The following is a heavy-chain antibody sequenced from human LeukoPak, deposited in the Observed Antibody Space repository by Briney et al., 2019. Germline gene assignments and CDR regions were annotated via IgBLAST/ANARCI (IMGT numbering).Heavy chain of an antibody. Sequence: ASVKVSCKASGYTFTGYYMHWVRQAPGQGLEWMGWINPNSGGTNYAQKLQGRVTMTTDTSTSTAYMELRSLRSDDTALYYCARDSKPLFGVVIEDYYYYYMDVWGKGTTVTVSS. V-gene: IGHV1-2*02. J-gene: IGHJ6*03. CDR1: GYTFTGYY. D-gene: IGHD3-3*01. CDR2: INPNSGGT. CDR3: ARDSKPLFGVVIEDYYYYYMDV.